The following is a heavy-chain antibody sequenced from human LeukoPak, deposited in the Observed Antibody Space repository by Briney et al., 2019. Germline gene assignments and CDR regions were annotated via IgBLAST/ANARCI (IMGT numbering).Heavy chain of an antibody. Sequence: ASVKVSCKASGYTFTSYGISWVRQAPGQGLEWMGWISAYNGNTNYAQKLQGRVTMTTDTSTSTAYMELRSLRSDDTAVYYCASTASYDSSGYYKDWGQGTLVTVSS. CDR1: GYTFTSYG. CDR3: ASTASYDSSGYYKD. V-gene: IGHV1-18*01. D-gene: IGHD3-22*01. J-gene: IGHJ4*02. CDR2: ISAYNGNT.